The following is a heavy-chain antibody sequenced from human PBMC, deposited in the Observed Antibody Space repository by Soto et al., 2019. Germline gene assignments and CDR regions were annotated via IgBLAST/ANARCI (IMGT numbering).Heavy chain of an antibody. J-gene: IGHJ5*02. CDR2: IYYSGST. Sequence: SETLSLTCTVSGGSISSSSYYWGWIRQPPGKGLEWIGSIYYSGSTYYNPSLKSRVTISVDTSKNQFSLKLSSVTAADTAVYYCARHGPAGKFPQEKMYNWFDPWGQGTLVTVSS. V-gene: IGHV4-39*01. CDR1: GGSISSSSYY. D-gene: IGHD6-13*01. CDR3: ARHGPAGKFPQEKMYNWFDP.